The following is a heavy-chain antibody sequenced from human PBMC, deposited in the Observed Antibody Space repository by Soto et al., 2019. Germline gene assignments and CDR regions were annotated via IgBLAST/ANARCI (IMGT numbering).Heavy chain of an antibody. V-gene: IGHV1-18*04. CDR1: GYTFTSYG. J-gene: IGHJ6*02. CDR2: ISAYNGNT. D-gene: IGHD4-17*01. Sequence: GASVKVSCKASGYTFTSYGITWVRQAPGQGLEWMGWISAYNGNTNYAQKLQGRVTMTTDTSTSTAYMELRSLTSDDTALYYCARSVGLRHAMDVWGQGTTVTVSS. CDR3: ARSVGLRHAMDV.